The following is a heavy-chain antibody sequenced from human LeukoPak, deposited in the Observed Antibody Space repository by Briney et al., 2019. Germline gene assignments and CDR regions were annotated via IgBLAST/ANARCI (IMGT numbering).Heavy chain of an antibody. Sequence: GGSLRLSCAASGFTFSSYSMNWVRQAPGKGLEWVSYISTSGSTIYYADSVKGRFTISRDNAKNSLYLQMNSLRAEDTGVYYCAKDSYSKGDYWGQGTLVTVSS. D-gene: IGHD5-18*01. CDR2: ISTSGSTI. CDR3: AKDSYSKGDY. V-gene: IGHV3-48*04. J-gene: IGHJ4*02. CDR1: GFTFSSYS.